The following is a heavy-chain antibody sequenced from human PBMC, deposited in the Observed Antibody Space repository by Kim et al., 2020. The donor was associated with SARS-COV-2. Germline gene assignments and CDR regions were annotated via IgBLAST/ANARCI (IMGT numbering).Heavy chain of an antibody. J-gene: IGHJ6*02. CDR1: GDSVSRDGAS. D-gene: IGHD2-2*01. CDR2: TFFRSQWFN. Sequence: SQTLSLTCAISGDSVSRDGASWNWIRQSPSRGLEWLGRTFFRSQWFNDFAVSVRGRITINADTSKNQFSLHLTSVTSEDTAVYYCARREIIPDNISPYGLDVWGQGTTVTVS. V-gene: IGHV6-1*01. CDR3: ARREIIPDNISPYGLDV.